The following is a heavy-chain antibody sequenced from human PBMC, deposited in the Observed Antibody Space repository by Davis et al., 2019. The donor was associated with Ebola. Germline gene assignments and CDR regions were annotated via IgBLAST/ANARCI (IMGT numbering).Heavy chain of an antibody. V-gene: IGHV3-23*01. D-gene: IGHD2/OR15-2a*01. CDR1: GFTFSTYA. Sequence: GGSLRLSCTASGFTFSTYAMSWVRQAPGKGLEWVSGISGSGGDTYYADSVRGRFTLSRDNGKNAVYLDMNSLRAEDTAVYFCARGRGDGFYYYFDYWGQGVLVTVSS. CDR2: ISGSGGDT. CDR3: ARGRGDGFYYYFDY. J-gene: IGHJ4*02.